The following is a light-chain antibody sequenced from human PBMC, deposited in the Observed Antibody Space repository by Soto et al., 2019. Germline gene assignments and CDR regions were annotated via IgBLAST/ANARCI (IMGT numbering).Light chain of an antibody. CDR1: QSVLYSSNNKNY. J-gene: IGKJ2*01. CDR2: WAS. CDR3: QQYYNTLYT. Sequence: DIVMTQSPDSLAVSLGERATINCKSSQSVLYSSNNKNYVAWYQQKPGQPPKLLIYWASTRESGVPDRFSGSGSGTDFTLTISSLQAEDVAVYYCQQYYNTLYTCGQGTKLEIK. V-gene: IGKV4-1*01.